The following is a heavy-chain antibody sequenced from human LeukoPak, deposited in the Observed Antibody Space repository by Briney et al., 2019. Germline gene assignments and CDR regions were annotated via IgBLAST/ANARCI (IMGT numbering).Heavy chain of an antibody. J-gene: IGHJ6*03. CDR3: ASRRPDIVVVPAAKRSYYYYYMDV. V-gene: IGHV4-34*01. Sequence: SETLSLTCAVYGGSFSGYYWSWIRQPPGKGLEWIGEINHSGSTNYNPSLKSRVTISVDTSKNQFSLKLSSVTAADTAVCYCASRRPDIVVVPAAKRSYYYYYMDVRGKGTTVTVSS. D-gene: IGHD2-2*01. CDR1: GGSFSGYY. CDR2: INHSGST.